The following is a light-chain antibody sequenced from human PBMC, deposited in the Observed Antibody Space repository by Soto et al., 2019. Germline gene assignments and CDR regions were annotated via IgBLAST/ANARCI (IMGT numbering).Light chain of an antibody. CDR3: QQSYSTPLT. CDR1: QSITSW. Sequence: DIQRTQSPSTLSASVGDRVTITCRTSQSITSWLAWYQQKPGKAPKLLIYDASSLGSGAPSRFSGSGSGTDFTLTISSLQPEDFATYYCQQSYSTPLTFGGGTKVDIK. V-gene: IGKV1-5*01. CDR2: DAS. J-gene: IGKJ4*01.